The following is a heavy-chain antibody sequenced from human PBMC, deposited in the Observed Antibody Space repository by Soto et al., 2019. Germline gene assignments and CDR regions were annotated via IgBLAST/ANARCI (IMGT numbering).Heavy chain of an antibody. CDR3: ARAAAAAGIYYYYYGMDV. CDR1: GYTFTGYY. Sequence: ASVKVSCKASGYTFTGYYMHWVRQAPGQGLEWMGWINPNSGGTNYAQKFQGWVTMTRDTSISTAYMELNRLRSEDTAVYYCARAAAAAGIYYYYYGMDVWGQGTTVTVSS. V-gene: IGHV1-2*04. CDR2: INPNSGGT. D-gene: IGHD6-13*01. J-gene: IGHJ6*02.